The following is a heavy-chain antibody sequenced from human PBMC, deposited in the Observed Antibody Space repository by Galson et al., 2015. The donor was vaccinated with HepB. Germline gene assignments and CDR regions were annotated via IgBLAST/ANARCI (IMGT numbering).Heavy chain of an antibody. CDR3: LKGAWGSPFDY. J-gene: IGHJ4*01. CDR1: GFSFIYA. D-gene: IGHD7-27*01. V-gene: IGHV3-23*01. Sequence: SLRLSCAGSGFSFIYAMTWVRQAPGKGLEWVSGIDGTGDPAHYADSVKGRFTISRDNSKNTLFLEMNNLRVEDTALYYCLKGAWGSPFDYWGHGTLVTVSS. CDR2: IDGTGDPA.